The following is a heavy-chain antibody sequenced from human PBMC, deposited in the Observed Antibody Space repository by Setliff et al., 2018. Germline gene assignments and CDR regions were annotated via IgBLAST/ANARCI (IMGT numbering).Heavy chain of an antibody. J-gene: IGHJ4*02. D-gene: IGHD2-8*01. CDR3: VRAGFDAISNGLDY. Sequence: SVKVSCKASGYIFTGYYMHWVRQAPGQGLEWMGRISPHTGGTNSAQKFQGRVTMTRDTSVSTVYMELNSLRSDDTAVYYCVRAGFDAISNGLDYWGQGTLVTVSS. CDR1: GYIFTGYY. V-gene: IGHV1-2*06. CDR2: ISPHTGGT.